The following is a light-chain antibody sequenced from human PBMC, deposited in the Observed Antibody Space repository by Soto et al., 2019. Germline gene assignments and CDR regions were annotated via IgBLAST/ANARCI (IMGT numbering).Light chain of an antibody. V-gene: IGKV3-20*01. CDR2: GAS. J-gene: IGKJ3*01. CDR1: QSVSNNY. Sequence: EIVLTQSPGTLSLSPGERATLSCRASQSVSNNYLAWYQQKPGQAPRLLIFGASSRATGIPDRFSGSGSGTDFALTISRLEPEDFGVYYCQQYGDSPLTSGPGTKVDIK. CDR3: QQYGDSPLT.